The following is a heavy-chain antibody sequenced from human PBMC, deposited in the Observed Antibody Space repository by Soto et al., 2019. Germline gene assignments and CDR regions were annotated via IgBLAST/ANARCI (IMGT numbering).Heavy chain of an antibody. Sequence: GASVKVSCKASGYTFTSYAMHWVRQAPGQRLEGMGWINAGNGNTKYSQKFQGRVTITRDTSASTAYMELSSLRSEDTAVYYCARDGTIFGVLKYYYYRMDVWGQGTTVTVSS. CDR3: ARDGTIFGVLKYYYYRMDV. CDR1: GYTFTSYA. V-gene: IGHV1-3*01. D-gene: IGHD3-3*01. J-gene: IGHJ6*02. CDR2: INAGNGNT.